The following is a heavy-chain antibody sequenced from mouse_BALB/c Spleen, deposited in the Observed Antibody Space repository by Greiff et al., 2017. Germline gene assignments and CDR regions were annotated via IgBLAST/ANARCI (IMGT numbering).Heavy chain of an antibody. CDR1: GYTFTSYT. D-gene: IGHD2-3*01. V-gene: IGHV1-4*01. CDR3: AKRGIYDGYSLYAMDY. J-gene: IGHJ4*01. CDR2: INPSSGYT. Sequence: QVQLQQPGAELARPGASVKMSCKASGYTFTSYTMHWVKQRPGQGLEWIGYINPSSGYTNYNQKFKDKATLTADKSSSTAYMQLSSLTSEDSAVYYCAKRGIYDGYSLYAMDYWGQGTSVTVSS.